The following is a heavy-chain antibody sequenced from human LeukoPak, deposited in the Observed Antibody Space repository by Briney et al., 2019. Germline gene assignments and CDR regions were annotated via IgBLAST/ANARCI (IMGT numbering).Heavy chain of an antibody. CDR3: ARESSKAYYDYVWGSYHTPNFDY. CDR2: ISYDGSNK. J-gene: IGHJ4*02. Sequence: PGGSLRLSCAASGFTFSSYAMHWVRQAPGKGLEWVAVISYDGSNKYYADSVKGRFTISRDNSKNTLYLQMNSLRAEDTAVYYCARESSKAYYDYVWGSYHTPNFDYWGQGTLVTVSS. CDR1: GFTFSSYA. D-gene: IGHD3-16*02. V-gene: IGHV3-30*04.